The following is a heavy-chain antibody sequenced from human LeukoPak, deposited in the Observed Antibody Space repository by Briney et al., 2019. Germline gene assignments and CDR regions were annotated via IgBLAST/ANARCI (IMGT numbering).Heavy chain of an antibody. Sequence: GRSLRLSCAASGFTFSSYAMHWVRQAPGKGLEWVAVITYDGSNKYYADSVKGRFTISRDDAKNSLYLQMNSLRGEDTAVYYCVRDGYSRIPKPDWFDPWGQGTLVTVSS. CDR1: GFTFSSYA. J-gene: IGHJ5*02. CDR2: ITYDGSNK. V-gene: IGHV3-30-3*01. CDR3: VRDGYSRIPKPDWFDP. D-gene: IGHD5-12*01.